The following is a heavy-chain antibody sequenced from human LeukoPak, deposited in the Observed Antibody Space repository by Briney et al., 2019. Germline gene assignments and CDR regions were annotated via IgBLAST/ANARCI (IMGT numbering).Heavy chain of an antibody. D-gene: IGHD4-17*01. CDR2: MNPNSGNT. CDR1: GYTFTSYD. Sequence: ASVKLSCKASGYTFTSYDINWVRHATGQGLEWMGWMNPNSGNTGYAQKFQCRVTMTRKTSISTAYMDLGSLRSEDTAVYSCARRPQGAVTRFDYWGQGTLVTVSS. V-gene: IGHV1-8*01. CDR3: ARRPQGAVTRFDY. J-gene: IGHJ4*02.